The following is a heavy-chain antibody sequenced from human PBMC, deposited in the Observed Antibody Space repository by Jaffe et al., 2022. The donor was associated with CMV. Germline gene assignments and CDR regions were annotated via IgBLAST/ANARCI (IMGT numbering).Heavy chain of an antibody. J-gene: IGHJ6*02. Sequence: QVQLQESGPGLVKPSQTLSLTCTVSGGSISSGGYYWSWIRQHPGKGLEWIGYIYYSGSTYYNPSLKSRVTISVDTSKNQFSLKLSSVTAADTAVYYCAREERIAVAGAGGHPSPTNGMDVWGQGTTVTVSS. D-gene: IGHD6-19*01. CDR1: GGSISSGGYY. V-gene: IGHV4-31*03. CDR2: IYYSGST. CDR3: AREERIAVAGAGGHPSPTNGMDV.